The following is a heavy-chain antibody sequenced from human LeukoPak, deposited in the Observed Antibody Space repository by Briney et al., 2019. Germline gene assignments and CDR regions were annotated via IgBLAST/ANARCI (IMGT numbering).Heavy chain of an antibody. J-gene: IGHJ3*02. V-gene: IGHV3-53*01. CDR1: GSTVSSNY. D-gene: IGHD2-15*01. CDR3: ARERLRDAFDI. CDR2: IYSGGST. Sequence: PGGSLRLSCAASGSTVSSNYMSWVRQAPGKGLEWVSVIYSGGSTYYADSVKGRFTISRDNSKNTLYLQMNSLRAEDTAVYYCARERLRDAFDIWGQGTMVAVSS.